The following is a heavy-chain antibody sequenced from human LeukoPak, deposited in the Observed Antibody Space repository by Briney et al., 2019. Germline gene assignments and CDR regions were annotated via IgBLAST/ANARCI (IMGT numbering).Heavy chain of an antibody. D-gene: IGHD3-10*01. CDR2: IDWHDDK. Sequence: SGPALVRPTQTLTLTCTFSGFSLSTSGMCVSWIRQPPGKALEWLARIDWHDDKYYSTSLKTKLTISKDTSKNQVVLTMTNMDPAETATYYCARTLRDYGSGTYGVSFFFDYWGQGTLVAVSS. V-gene: IGHV2-70*11. J-gene: IGHJ4*02. CDR1: GFSLSTSGMC. CDR3: ARTLRDYGSGTYGVSFFFDY.